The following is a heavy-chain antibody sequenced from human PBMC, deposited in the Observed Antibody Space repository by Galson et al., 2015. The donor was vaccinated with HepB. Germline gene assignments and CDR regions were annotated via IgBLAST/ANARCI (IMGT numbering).Heavy chain of an antibody. Sequence: QSGAEVKKPGASVKVSCKASGGTFSSYAISWVRQAPGQGLEWMGGIIPIFGTANYAQKFQGRVTITADESTSTAYMELSSLRSEDTAVYYCATDEYSSSSAGLYYYMDVWGKGTTVTVSS. CDR2: IIPIFGTA. CDR3: ATDEYSSSSAGLYYYMDV. CDR1: GGTFSSYA. V-gene: IGHV1-69*13. J-gene: IGHJ6*03. D-gene: IGHD6-6*01.